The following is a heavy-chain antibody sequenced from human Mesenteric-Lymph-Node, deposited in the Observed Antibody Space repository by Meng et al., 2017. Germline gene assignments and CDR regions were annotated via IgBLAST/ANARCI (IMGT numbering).Heavy chain of an antibody. CDR2: IYHGVNI. CDR3: VRDTRRGGGWFDP. CDR1: GDSVSSNTAA. J-gene: IGHJ5*02. D-gene: IGHD3-10*01. Sequence: QLQQSGPGLVKPSQTLSLTCAISGDSVSSNTAAWTWIRQPPGKGLEWIGYIYHGVNIYYTPSLRSRVTISVDKSRNQFSLKLTSVSAADTAVYYCVRDTRRGGGWFDPWGQGTLVTVSS. V-gene: IGHV4-30-2*01.